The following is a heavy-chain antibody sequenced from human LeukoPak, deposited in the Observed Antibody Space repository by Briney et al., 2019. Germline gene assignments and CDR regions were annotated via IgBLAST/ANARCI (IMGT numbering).Heavy chain of an antibody. CDR1: GFTFSSYS. Sequence: GGSLRLSCAASGFTFSSYSMNWVRQAPGKGLEWVSSISSSISYIYYADSVKGRFTISRDNDKNSLYLQMNSLRAEDTAVYYCARDIFCSSTSCHYYYYMDVWGKGTTVTVSS. CDR3: ARDIFCSSTSCHYYYYMDV. CDR2: ISSSISYI. V-gene: IGHV3-21*01. J-gene: IGHJ6*03. D-gene: IGHD2-2*01.